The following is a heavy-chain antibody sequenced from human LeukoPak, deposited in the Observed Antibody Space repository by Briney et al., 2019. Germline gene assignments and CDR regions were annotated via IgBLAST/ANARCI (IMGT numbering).Heavy chain of an antibody. CDR3: AKDYGGGYFDY. J-gene: IGHJ4*02. CDR2: IKEDGSEK. D-gene: IGHD3-16*01. CDR1: GFTFSSYS. V-gene: IGHV3-7*01. Sequence: GGSLRLSCAASGFTFSSYSMNWVRQAPGKGPEWVAQIKEDGSEKYYMDFVGGRFTISRDNAKNSLYLQMNSLRVEDTAVYYCAKDYGGGYFDYWGQETLVTVSS.